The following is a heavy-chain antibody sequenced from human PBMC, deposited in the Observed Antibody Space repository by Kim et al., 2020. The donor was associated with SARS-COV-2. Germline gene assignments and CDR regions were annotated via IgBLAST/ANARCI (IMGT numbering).Heavy chain of an antibody. Sequence: IYAQKYQGRVTMTEDTPTDTAYMELSSLRSEDTAVYYCATDVWYYYGMDVWGQGTTVTVSS. CDR3: ATDVWYYYGMDV. J-gene: IGHJ6*02. V-gene: IGHV1-24*01.